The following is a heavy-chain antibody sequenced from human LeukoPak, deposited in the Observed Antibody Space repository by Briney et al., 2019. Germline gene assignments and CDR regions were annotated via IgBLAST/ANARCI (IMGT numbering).Heavy chain of an antibody. CDR3: AISYGGYVLDS. D-gene: IGHD5-12*01. V-gene: IGHV4-59*02. CDR2: AYYSGST. J-gene: IGHJ4*02. Sequence: PSETLSLTCSVSGASVSNHSCTWIRQPPGKRLEWIGYAYYSGSTNYNASLKSRVTTSVDTSKNQFSLRLNSVTAADTAVYYCAISYGGYVLDSWGQGTLVVVSS. CDR1: GASVSNHS.